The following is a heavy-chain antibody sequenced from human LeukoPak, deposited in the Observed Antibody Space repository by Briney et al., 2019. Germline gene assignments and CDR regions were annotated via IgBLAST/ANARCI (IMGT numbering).Heavy chain of an antibody. CDR1: GGSFSGYY. Sequence: PSETLSLTCAVYGGSFSGYYWSWIRQPPGKGLEWIGEITHSGSTKYNPSLKSRVIISVDTSKNQFSLNLSSVTAADTAVYYCARGSWEPRPDSNFFDPWGQGTLVTVSS. D-gene: IGHD1-26*01. CDR3: ARGSWEPRPDSNFFDP. J-gene: IGHJ5*02. CDR2: ITHSGST. V-gene: IGHV4-34*01.